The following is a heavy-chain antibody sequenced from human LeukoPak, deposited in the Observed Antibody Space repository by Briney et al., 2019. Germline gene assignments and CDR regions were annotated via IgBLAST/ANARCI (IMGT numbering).Heavy chain of an antibody. D-gene: IGHD2-15*01. CDR1: GFTFSSYA. J-gene: IGHJ3*02. CDR2: ISSNGGST. Sequence: GGSLRLSCAASGFTFSSYAMHWVRQAPGKGLEYVSAISSNGGSTYYANSVKGRFTISRDNSKNTLYLQMGSLRAEDMALYYCARLVVAPSDSDAFDIWGQGTMVTVSS. CDR3: ARLVVAPSDSDAFDI. V-gene: IGHV3-64*01.